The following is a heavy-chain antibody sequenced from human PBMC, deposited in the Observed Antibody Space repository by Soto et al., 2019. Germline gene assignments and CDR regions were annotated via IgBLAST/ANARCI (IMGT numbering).Heavy chain of an antibody. D-gene: IGHD4-17*01. V-gene: IGHV3-15*01. CDR1: GFTFTNAW. Sequence: EVRLVESGGGLVKPGGSLRLSCAASGFTFTNAWMSWVRQVPGKGLEWVGRIKSKTDGETADYAAPVKGRFTISRDDSKDTLYLQMSSLKTEDTALYYCTTRRYGEYVFYFDYWGQGTLVTVSS. CDR2: IKSKTDGETA. CDR3: TTRRYGEYVFYFDY. J-gene: IGHJ4*02.